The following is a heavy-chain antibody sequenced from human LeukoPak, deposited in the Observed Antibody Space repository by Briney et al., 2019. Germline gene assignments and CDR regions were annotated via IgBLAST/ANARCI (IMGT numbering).Heavy chain of an antibody. CDR3: ARDNYYGSGSYVDY. CDR1: GGSFSGYY. J-gene: IGHJ4*02. Sequence: SETLSLTCAVNGGSFSGYYWSWIRQPPGKRLEWIGEINHSASTNYNPSLKSRVTISVDTSKNQFSLKLSSVTAADTAVYYCARDNYYGSGSYVDYWGQGTLVTVSS. V-gene: IGHV4-34*01. CDR2: INHSAST. D-gene: IGHD3-10*01.